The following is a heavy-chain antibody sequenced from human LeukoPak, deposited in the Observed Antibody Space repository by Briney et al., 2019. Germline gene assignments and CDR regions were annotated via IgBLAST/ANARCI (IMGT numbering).Heavy chain of an antibody. Sequence: ASVKVSCKASGYTFTSYYMHWVRQAPGQGLEWMGIINPSGGSTSYAQKFQGRVTMTRDTSTSTVYMELSSLRSEDTAVYYCARTSRVWSGYIYYYGMDVWGQGTTVTVSS. V-gene: IGHV1-46*01. CDR1: GYTFTSYY. CDR3: ARTSRVWSGYIYYYGMDV. CDR2: INPSGGST. D-gene: IGHD3-3*01. J-gene: IGHJ6*02.